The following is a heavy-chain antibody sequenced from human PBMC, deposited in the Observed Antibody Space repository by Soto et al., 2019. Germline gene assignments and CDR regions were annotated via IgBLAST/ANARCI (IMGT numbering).Heavy chain of an antibody. V-gene: IGHV3-74*01. J-gene: IGHJ5*02. D-gene: IGHD5-12*01. Sequence: EVQLVESGGTLVQPGGSLRLSCAASGFTFNTYWMHWVRQAPGKGLVWVSRINSDGTKTTYADAVKGRFTIPRDNAKNTVYLQMNRLRAEDTAMYYGATVATNSNNWLDPWGKGTLVTVSS. CDR3: ATVATNSNNWLDP. CDR2: INSDGTKT. CDR1: GFTFNTYW.